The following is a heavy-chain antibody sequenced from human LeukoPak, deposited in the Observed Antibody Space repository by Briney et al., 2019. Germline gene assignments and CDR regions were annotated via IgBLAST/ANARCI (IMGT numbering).Heavy chain of an antibody. Sequence: SETLSLTCTASGGSISSGSYYWSWIRQPAGKGPEWIGRIYTSGSTNYNPSLKSRVTISVDTSKNQFSLKLSSVTAADTAVYYCASELAGIFDYWGQGTLVTVSS. CDR2: IYTSGST. CDR1: GGSISSGSYY. D-gene: IGHD3-10*01. V-gene: IGHV4-61*02. CDR3: ASELAGIFDY. J-gene: IGHJ4*02.